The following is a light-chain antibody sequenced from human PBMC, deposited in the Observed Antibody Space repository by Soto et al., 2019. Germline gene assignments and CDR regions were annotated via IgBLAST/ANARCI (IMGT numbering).Light chain of an antibody. CDR3: QQYNTYSRT. Sequence: DIQMTQSPSTLSASVGDRVTITCRASQSISNWLAWYQQRPGKAPKLLIYKASSLEGGVPSRFSGSGSGTEFTLTISSLQPDDFATYYCQQYNTYSRTFGQWTKVEIK. CDR2: KAS. CDR1: QSISNW. V-gene: IGKV1-5*03. J-gene: IGKJ1*01.